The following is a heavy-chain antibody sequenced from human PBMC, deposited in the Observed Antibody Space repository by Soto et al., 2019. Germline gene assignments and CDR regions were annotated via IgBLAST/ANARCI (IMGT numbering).Heavy chain of an antibody. CDR1: GFTFSSYS. V-gene: IGHV3-23*01. CDR2: ISESGTNT. J-gene: IGHJ6*02. D-gene: IGHD2-2*01. Sequence: RLSCAASGFTFSSYSMNSVRQAPGKGLEWVSSISESGTNTYYADSVKGRFTISRDNSGNTLFLQMYSLRAEDTAVYYCARYIPGVRYYGMDVWGQGTTVTVSS. CDR3: ARYIPGVRYYGMDV.